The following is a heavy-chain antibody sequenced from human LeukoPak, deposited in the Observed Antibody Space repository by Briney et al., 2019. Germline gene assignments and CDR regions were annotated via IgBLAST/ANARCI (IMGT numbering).Heavy chain of an antibody. CDR2: INPSGGST. CDR3: ARGAFGFDYYYGMDV. V-gene: IGHV1-46*01. J-gene: IGHJ6*02. Sequence: GASVKVSCKASGYTFTGYYVHWVRQAPGQGLEWMGIINPSGGSTSYAQKFQGRVTMTRDTSTSRVYMELSSLRSEDTAVYYCARGAFGFDYYYGMDVWGQGTTVTVSS. D-gene: IGHD3-16*01. CDR1: GYTFTGYY.